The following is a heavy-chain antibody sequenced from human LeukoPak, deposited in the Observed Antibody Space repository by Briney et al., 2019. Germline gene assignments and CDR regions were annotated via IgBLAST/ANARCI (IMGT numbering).Heavy chain of an antibody. CDR3: AKSAWFGDAPGGDF. Sequence: TGGSLRLSCAASGFTFSSSAMSWVRQAPGKGLEWVSAISAGGETTYYADSLKGRFTISRDNSKSILYLQMNSLRADDTALYYFAKSAWFGDAPGGDFWGQGILVTVSS. CDR1: GFTFSSSA. CDR2: ISAGGETT. J-gene: IGHJ4*02. V-gene: IGHV3-23*01. D-gene: IGHD3-10*01.